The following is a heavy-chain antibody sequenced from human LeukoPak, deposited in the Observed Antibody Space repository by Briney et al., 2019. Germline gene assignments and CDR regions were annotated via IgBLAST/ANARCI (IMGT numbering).Heavy chain of an antibody. D-gene: IGHD5-18*01. CDR2: IYLSGDT. CDR3: AKDPHTGIAPGY. J-gene: IGHJ4*02. Sequence: PSETLSLTCAVSGDSITNSHWWSWVRQPPGKGLEWIGVIYLSGDTDYNPSLKSRVTISIDKSKNQFSLKLTSVTAADTAVYYCAKDPHTGIAPGYWGQGTLVTVPS. V-gene: IGHV4-4*02. CDR1: GDSITNSHW.